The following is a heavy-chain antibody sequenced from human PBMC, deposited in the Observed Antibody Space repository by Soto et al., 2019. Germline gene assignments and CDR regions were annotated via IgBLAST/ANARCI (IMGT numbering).Heavy chain of an antibody. Sequence: GGSLRLSCAASGFTFTRYSMNWVRQAPGKGLEWVSSISSTTNYIYYGGSMKGRFTISRDNAKNSLYLEMNSLRAEDTAVYYCARESEDLTSNFDYWGQGTLVTVSS. CDR1: GFTFTRYS. CDR3: ARESEDLTSNFDY. V-gene: IGHV3-21*06. CDR2: ISSTTNYI. J-gene: IGHJ4*02.